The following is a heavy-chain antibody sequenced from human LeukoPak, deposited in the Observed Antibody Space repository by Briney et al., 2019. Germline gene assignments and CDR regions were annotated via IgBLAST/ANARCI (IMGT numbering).Heavy chain of an antibody. Sequence: SVKVSRKASGGTFSSYAISWVRQAPGQGLEWMGGIIPIFGTANYAQKFQGRVTITADESTSTAYMELRSLRSDDTAVYYCAREGSSWADYYGMDVWGQGTTVTVSS. CDR2: IIPIFGTA. CDR3: AREGSSWADYYGMDV. V-gene: IGHV1-69*13. CDR1: GGTFSSYA. D-gene: IGHD6-13*01. J-gene: IGHJ6*02.